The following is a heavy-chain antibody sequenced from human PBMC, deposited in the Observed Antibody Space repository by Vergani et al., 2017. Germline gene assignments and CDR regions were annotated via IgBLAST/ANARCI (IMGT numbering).Heavy chain of an antibody. CDR2: VHTDGTA. CDR3: ARDQWDDDGPRGWFAP. D-gene: IGHD5-24*01. J-gene: IGHJ5*02. Sequence: VQLQESGPGLLKPSETLSLTCSVSGSSISSYFWSWIRQPAGKGLEWLGRVHTDGTAHYNPSLRTRVRLSADLSQSQFSLKMTSLTAADTAVYFCARDQWDDDGPRGWFAPWGQGILVTVSS. V-gene: IGHV4-4*07. CDR1: GSSISSYF.